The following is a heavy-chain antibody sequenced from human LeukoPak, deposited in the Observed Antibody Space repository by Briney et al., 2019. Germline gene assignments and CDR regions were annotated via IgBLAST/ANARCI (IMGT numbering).Heavy chain of an antibody. V-gene: IGHV3-33*01. CDR2: IWYDGSQK. J-gene: IGHJ4*02. CDR1: GFTFSNYG. Sequence: GGSLRLSCAPSGFTFSNYGIHWVRQAPGKGLEWVAVIWYDGSQKYYADSVKGRFTISRDNSKNTLYLQMNSLRAEDTAVYYCARYGSGKNFDYWGQGTLVSVSS. CDR3: ARYGSGKNFDY. D-gene: IGHD3-10*01.